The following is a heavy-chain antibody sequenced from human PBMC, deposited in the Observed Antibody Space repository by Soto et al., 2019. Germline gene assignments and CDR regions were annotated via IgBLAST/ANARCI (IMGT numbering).Heavy chain of an antibody. J-gene: IGHJ4*02. D-gene: IGHD4-17*01. Sequence: QLQLQESGPGLVKPSETLSLTCTVSGGSISNSLYYWGWIRQAPGKGLEYIGTIYFSGSTSYSPSLKSRVTISVDTSNNQFSLKLTSVTAADTAVYYCAGQPYGGYRYYFDYWGQGTLVTVSS. CDR3: AGQPYGGYRYYFDY. V-gene: IGHV4-39*01. CDR1: GGSISNSLYY. CDR2: IYFSGST.